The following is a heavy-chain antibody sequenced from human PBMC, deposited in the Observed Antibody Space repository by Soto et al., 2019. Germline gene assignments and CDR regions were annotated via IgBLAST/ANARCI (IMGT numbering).Heavy chain of an antibody. CDR3: ARGTRGKGYYYGPSGY. D-gene: IGHD3-10*01. CDR2: INPSGGST. V-gene: IGHV1-46*03. Sequence: ASVKVSCKTSGYTFTSYYMHWVRPAPGQGLEWMGIINPSGGSTSYAQKFQGRVTMTRDTSTSTVYMELSSLSSEDTAVYYCARGTRGKGYYYGPSGYWGQGTLVTVSS. J-gene: IGHJ4*02. CDR1: GYTFTSYY.